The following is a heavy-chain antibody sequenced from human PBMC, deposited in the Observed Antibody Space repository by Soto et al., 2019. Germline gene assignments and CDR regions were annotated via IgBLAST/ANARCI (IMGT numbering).Heavy chain of an antibody. D-gene: IGHD1-1*01. V-gene: IGHV4-39*07. CDR3: SRAAIQGHQLEGQSPTSQTLDY. J-gene: IGHJ4*02. CDR1: GGSISSSSYY. CDR2: VSHSGSA. Sequence: SETLSLTCTVSGGSISSSSYYWGWIRQPPGEGLEWIGEVSHSGSANYNPSLKSRLTMSVDTSKNQFSLKLTSVTAADSAIYYCSRAAIQGHQLEGQSPTSQTLDYWGQGILVTVSS.